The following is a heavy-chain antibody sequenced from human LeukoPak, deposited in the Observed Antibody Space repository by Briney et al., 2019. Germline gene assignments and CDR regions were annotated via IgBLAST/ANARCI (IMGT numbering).Heavy chain of an antibody. CDR2: IYYSGTT. D-gene: IGHD4-17*01. CDR3: ARESVTTNYYHYMDV. CDR1: GGSISNYY. J-gene: IGHJ6*03. V-gene: IGHV4-59*12. Sequence: SETLSLTCTVSGGSISNYYWNWIRQPPGKGLEWIGYIYYSGTTNYNPSLKSRVSMSVDTSKNQFSLKLSSVTAADTAVYYCARESVTTNYYHYMDVWGKGTTVTISS.